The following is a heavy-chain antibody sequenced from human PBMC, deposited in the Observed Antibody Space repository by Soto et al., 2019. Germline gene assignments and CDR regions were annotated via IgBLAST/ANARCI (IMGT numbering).Heavy chain of an antibody. CDR2: IDWDDDK. Sequence: SGPTLVNPTQTLTLTCTFSGFSLSTSGMCVSWIRQPPGKALEWLALIDWDDDKYYSTSLKTRLTISKDTYKNQVVLTMTNMEPVDTATYYCARTRVGEAAVTEDWFDPWGQGTLVTVSS. J-gene: IGHJ5*02. V-gene: IGHV2-70*01. D-gene: IGHD6-13*01. CDR3: ARTRVGEAAVTEDWFDP. CDR1: GFSLSTSGMC.